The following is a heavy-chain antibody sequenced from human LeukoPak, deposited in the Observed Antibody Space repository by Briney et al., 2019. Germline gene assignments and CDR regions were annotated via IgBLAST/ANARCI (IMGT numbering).Heavy chain of an antibody. CDR2: FDPEDGET. CDR1: GYTLTELS. D-gene: IGHD4-11*01. Sequence: ASVKVSCKVSGYTLTELSMRWVRQAPGKGLEWMGGFDPEDGETIYAQKFQGRVTMTGDTSTDTAYMELSSLRSEDTAVYYCATSTTVTSEFDYWGQGTLVTVSS. CDR3: ATSTTVTSEFDY. V-gene: IGHV1-24*01. J-gene: IGHJ4*02.